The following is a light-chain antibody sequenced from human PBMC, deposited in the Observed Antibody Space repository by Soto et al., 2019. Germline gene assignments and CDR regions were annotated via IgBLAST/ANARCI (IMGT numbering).Light chain of an antibody. V-gene: IGKV3-15*01. Sequence: IVMTQSPVTLSVSPGETVILSCRASQSLRSNLAWYQQKPGQTPRLLIYSASIRAAATPARFSGSGAGTNFSLTISSLQSEDFAVYYCQQHDKLPPAFGQGTKVDLK. J-gene: IGKJ1*01. CDR1: QSLRSN. CDR2: SAS. CDR3: QQHDKLPPA.